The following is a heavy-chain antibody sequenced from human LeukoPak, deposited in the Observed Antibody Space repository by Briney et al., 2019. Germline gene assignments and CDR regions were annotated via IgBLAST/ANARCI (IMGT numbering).Heavy chain of an antibody. Sequence: GGPLRLSCAASGFTFSEYWMSWVRQAPGKGLEWVANIRQNGSEIAYADSVEGRFTISRDDAQKSLYLEMNRLRVEDTAVYYCADPGVGHWGQGTLVTVSA. CDR3: ADPGVGH. J-gene: IGHJ4*02. V-gene: IGHV3-7*01. D-gene: IGHD2-8*01. CDR2: IRQNGSEI. CDR1: GFTFSEYW.